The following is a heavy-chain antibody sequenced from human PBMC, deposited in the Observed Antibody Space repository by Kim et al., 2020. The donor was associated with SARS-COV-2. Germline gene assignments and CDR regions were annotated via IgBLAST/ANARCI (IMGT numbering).Heavy chain of an antibody. V-gene: IGHV4-31*02. J-gene: IGHJ4*02. CDR3: ARGEGSGYLDY. Sequence: TYSYPSPKSRVTISVDTSKNQFSLKLSSVTAADTAVYYCARGEGSGYLDYWGQGTLVTVSS. D-gene: IGHD2-15*01. CDR2: T.